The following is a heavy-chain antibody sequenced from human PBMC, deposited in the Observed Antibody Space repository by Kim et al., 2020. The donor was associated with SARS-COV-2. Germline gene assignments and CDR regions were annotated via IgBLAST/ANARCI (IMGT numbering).Heavy chain of an antibody. D-gene: IGHD3-9*01. J-gene: IGHJ5*02. Sequence: SETLSLTCSVSGDSINSSYYWGWVRQPPGKGLDWIGSLFAGHNTYYNPSLKSRATISADTSRNQFSLRLTSVTAADTAVYYCARIDILRYFDWPPNWFDPWGQGILVTVSS. CDR3: ARIDILRYFDWPPNWFDP. CDR2: LFAGHNT. CDR1: GDSINSSYY. V-gene: IGHV4-39*01.